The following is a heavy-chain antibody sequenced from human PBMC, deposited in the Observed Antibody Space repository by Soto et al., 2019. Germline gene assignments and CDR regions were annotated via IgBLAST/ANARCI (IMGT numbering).Heavy chain of an antibody. J-gene: IGHJ3*01. CDR3: ARDLSREVLGQSTVWYDAFDL. Sequence: GGSLRLSCAGSGFTFSSYWMHWVRQAPGKGLVWVSRINSDGSSTSYADSVKGRFTISRDNAKNTLYLQMNSLRAEDTAVYYCARDLSREVLGQSTVWYDAFDLWGQGTMVTVSS. CDR1: GFTFSSYW. D-gene: IGHD6-19*01. V-gene: IGHV3-74*01. CDR2: INSDGSST.